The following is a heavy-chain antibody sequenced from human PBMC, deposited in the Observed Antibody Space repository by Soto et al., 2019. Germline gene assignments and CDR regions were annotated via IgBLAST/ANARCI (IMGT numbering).Heavy chain of an antibody. CDR2: IYYSGST. CDR3: ARSPEATVTAFDY. V-gene: IGHV4-59*01. Sequence: SETLSLTCTVSGGSISSYYWNWIRQPPGKGLEWIGYIYYSGSTNYNPSLKSRVTMSVDTSKNQFSLKLSSVTAADTAVYYCARSPEATVTAFDYWGQGTLVTAPQ. CDR1: GGSISSYY. J-gene: IGHJ4*02. D-gene: IGHD4-17*01.